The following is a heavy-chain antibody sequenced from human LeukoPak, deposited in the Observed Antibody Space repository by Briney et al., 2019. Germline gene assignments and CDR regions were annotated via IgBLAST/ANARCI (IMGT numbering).Heavy chain of an antibody. CDR1: GFTFSSYA. D-gene: IGHD1-26*01. V-gene: IGHV3-30*04. J-gene: IGHJ4*02. CDR2: ISYDGSNK. CDR3: AREKLTEVGDFDY. Sequence: PGGSLRLSCAASGFTFSSYAMHWVRQAPGKGLEWVAVISYDGSNKYYADSVKGRFTISRDNSKNTLYLQMNSLRAEDTAVYYCAREKLTEVGDFDYWGQGTLVTVSS.